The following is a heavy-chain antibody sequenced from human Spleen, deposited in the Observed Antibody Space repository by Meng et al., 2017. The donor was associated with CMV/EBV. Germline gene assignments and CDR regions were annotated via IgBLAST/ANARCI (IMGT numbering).Heavy chain of an antibody. CDR1: GGSISGYH. CDR2: IYYSGST. Sequence: SLTCTVYGGSISGYHWSWIRQPPGKGLEWIGYIYYSGSTNYNPSLNSRFTISIDTSKSQFSLKVFSVTAADTAVYYCARTSSWYASDFWGQGALVTVSS. V-gene: IGHV4-59*01. J-gene: IGHJ4*02. D-gene: IGHD6-13*01. CDR3: ARTSSWYASDF.